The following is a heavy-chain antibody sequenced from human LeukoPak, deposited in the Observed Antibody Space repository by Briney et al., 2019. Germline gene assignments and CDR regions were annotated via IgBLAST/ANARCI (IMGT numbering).Heavy chain of an antibody. Sequence: SVKVSCKASAGTFSSYAISWVRQAPGQGLEWMGGIIPIFGTANYAQKFQGRVTITADESTSTAYMELSSLRSEDTAVYYCARALPTYCGGDCYGLIDYWGQGTLVTVSS. CDR3: ARALPTYCGGDCYGLIDY. J-gene: IGHJ4*02. CDR1: AGTFSSYA. D-gene: IGHD2-21*02. CDR2: IIPIFGTA. V-gene: IGHV1-69*13.